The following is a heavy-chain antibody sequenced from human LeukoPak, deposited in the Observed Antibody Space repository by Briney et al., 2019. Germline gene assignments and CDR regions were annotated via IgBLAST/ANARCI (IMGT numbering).Heavy chain of an antibody. CDR2: INEVGGYK. CDR3: AKDPPDSY. V-gene: IGHV3-23*01. CDR1: GFTFSNYA. J-gene: IGHJ4*02. Sequence: PGGSLRLSCAASGFTFSNYAMNWVRQAPGKGLEWVAAINEVGGYKIYADSVRGRFTISRDNSKNTLYLQMSSLRAEDTALYYCAKDPPDSYWGQGTLVTVSS.